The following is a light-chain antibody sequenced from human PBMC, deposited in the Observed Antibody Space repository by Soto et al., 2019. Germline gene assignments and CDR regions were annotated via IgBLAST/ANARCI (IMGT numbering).Light chain of an antibody. J-gene: IGLJ2*01. Sequence: QSVLTQPASVSGAPGQSITISCTGTSRDIGGYNYVSWYQQYPGKAPKLMIFGVSDRPSGVSNRFSGSKSGTTASLTISGLQAEDEADYYCSSYKTSSTVVVFGGGTKVTVL. CDR3: SSYKTSSTVVV. CDR2: GVS. CDR1: SRDIGGYNY. V-gene: IGLV2-14*01.